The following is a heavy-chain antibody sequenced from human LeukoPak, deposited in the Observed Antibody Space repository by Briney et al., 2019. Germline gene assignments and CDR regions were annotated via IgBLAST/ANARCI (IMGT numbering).Heavy chain of an antibody. V-gene: IGHV4-59*12. CDR2: IYYSGST. CDR1: GGSISSYY. D-gene: IGHD3-3*02. Sequence: ETLSLTCTVSGGSISSYYWSWIRQPPGKGLEWIGYIYYSGSTNYNPSLKSRVTISVDTSKNQFSLKLSSVTAADTAVYYCARGYPISRGAFDIWGQGTMVTVSS. J-gene: IGHJ3*02. CDR3: ARGYPISRGAFDI.